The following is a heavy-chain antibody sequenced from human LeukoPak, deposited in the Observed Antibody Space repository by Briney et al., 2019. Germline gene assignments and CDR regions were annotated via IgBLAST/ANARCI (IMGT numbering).Heavy chain of an antibody. Sequence: GGSLRLSCAASGFTFSNAWMSWVRQAPGKGLEWVGRIKSKTDGGTTDYAAPVKGRFTISRDDSKNTLYLQMNSLKAEDTAVYYCTTAIVATAFDYWGQGTLVTVSS. D-gene: IGHD5-12*01. CDR2: IKSKTDGGTT. J-gene: IGHJ4*02. CDR1: GFTFSNAW. V-gene: IGHV3-15*01. CDR3: TTAIVATAFDY.